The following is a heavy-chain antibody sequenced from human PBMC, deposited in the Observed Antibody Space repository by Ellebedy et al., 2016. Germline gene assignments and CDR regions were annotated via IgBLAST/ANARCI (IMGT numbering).Heavy chain of an antibody. V-gene: IGHV4-34*01. CDR1: GGSFSGYY. Sequence: SETLSLXXAVYGGSFSGYYWSWIRQPPGKGLEWIGEINHSGSTNYNPSLKSRVTISVDTSKNQFSLKLSSVTAADTAVYYCARDGRSPNPWGQGTLVTVSS. CDR3: ARDGRSPNP. CDR2: INHSGST. J-gene: IGHJ5*02. D-gene: IGHD2-2*01.